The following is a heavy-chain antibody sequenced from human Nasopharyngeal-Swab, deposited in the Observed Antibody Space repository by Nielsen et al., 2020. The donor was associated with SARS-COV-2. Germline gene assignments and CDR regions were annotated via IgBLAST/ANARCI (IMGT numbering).Heavy chain of an antibody. V-gene: IGHV3-33*01. CDR2: IWYDGSNK. J-gene: IGHJ5*02. D-gene: IGHD3-10*01. CDR1: GFTFSSYG. Sequence: GRSLRLSCAASGFTFSSYGMHWVRQAPGKGLEWVAVIWYDGSNKYYADSVKGRFTISRDNSKNTLYLQMNSLRAEDTAVYYCARDRTMVRGEFMIDPWGQGTLVTVSS. CDR3: ARDRTMVRGEFMIDP.